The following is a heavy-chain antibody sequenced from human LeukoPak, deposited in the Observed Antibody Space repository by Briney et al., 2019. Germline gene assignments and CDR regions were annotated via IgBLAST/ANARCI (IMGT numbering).Heavy chain of an antibody. Sequence: GGSPRLSCAASGFTFSSYSMNWVRQAPGKGLEWVSSISSSSSYIYYADSVKGRFTISRDNSKNTLYLQMNSLRAEDTAVYYCARDPLWDYQFDYWGQGTLVTVSS. CDR2: ISSSSSYI. CDR1: GFTFSSYS. V-gene: IGHV3-21*01. J-gene: IGHJ4*02. D-gene: IGHD1-7*01. CDR3: ARDPLWDYQFDY.